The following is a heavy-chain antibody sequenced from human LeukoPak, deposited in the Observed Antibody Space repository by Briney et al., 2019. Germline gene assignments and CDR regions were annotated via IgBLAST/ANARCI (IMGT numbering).Heavy chain of an antibody. J-gene: IGHJ4*02. CDR3: ARGIQPGWFDY. Sequence: SETLSLTCTVSGYSISSGYYWGWIRQPPGKGLEWIGSIYHSGSTYYNPSLKSRVTISVDTSKNQFSLKLSSVTAADTAVYYCARGIQPGWFDYWGQGTLVTVSS. CDR1: GYSISSGYY. D-gene: IGHD5-18*01. CDR2: IYHSGST. V-gene: IGHV4-38-2*02.